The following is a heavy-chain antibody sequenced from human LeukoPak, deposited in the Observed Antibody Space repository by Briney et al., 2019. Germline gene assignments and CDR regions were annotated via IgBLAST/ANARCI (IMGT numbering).Heavy chain of an antibody. CDR3: ARDHYYDSSGYLDY. CDR1: GFTFDDYA. D-gene: IGHD3-22*01. CDR2: ISGSGGST. Sequence: PGGSLRLSCAASGFTFDDYAMHWVRQAPGKGLEWVSAISGSGGSTYYADSVKGRFTISRDNSKNTLYLQMNSLRAEDTAVYYCARDHYYDSSGYLDYWGQGTLVTVSS. J-gene: IGHJ4*02. V-gene: IGHV3-23*01.